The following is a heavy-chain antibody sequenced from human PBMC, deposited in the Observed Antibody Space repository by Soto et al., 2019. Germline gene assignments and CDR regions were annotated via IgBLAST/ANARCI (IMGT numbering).Heavy chain of an antibody. CDR2: ISYDGSNK. J-gene: IGHJ4*02. V-gene: IGHV3-30*18. CDR1: GFTFSSYG. D-gene: IGHD3-3*01. Sequence: GGSLRLSCAASGFTFSSYGMHWVRQAPGKGLEWVAVISYDGSNKYYADSVKGRFTISRDNSKNTLYLQMNSLRAEDTAVYYCVKGMSLEWLWRPFDYWGQGTLVTVSS. CDR3: VKGMSLEWLWRPFDY.